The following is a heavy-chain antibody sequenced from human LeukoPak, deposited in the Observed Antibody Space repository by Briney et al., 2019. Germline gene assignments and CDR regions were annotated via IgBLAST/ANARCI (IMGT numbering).Heavy chain of an antibody. CDR1: GFTFSYHW. D-gene: IGHD1-26*01. CDR2: IKEDGSEK. V-gene: IGHV3-7*01. Sequence: QPGGSLRLSCAASGFTFSYHWMSWVRQAPGKGLEWVANIKEDGSEKYYVDSVKGRFTISRDNAKSSLYLQMNSLRAEDTAVYYCAREKVGDITDFDNWGQGTLVTVSS. CDR3: AREKVGDITDFDN. J-gene: IGHJ4*02.